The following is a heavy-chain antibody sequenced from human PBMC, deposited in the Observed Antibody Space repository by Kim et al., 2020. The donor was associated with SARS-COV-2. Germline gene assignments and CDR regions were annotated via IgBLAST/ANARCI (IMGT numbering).Heavy chain of an antibody. J-gene: IGHJ3*02. Sequence: GGSLRLSCAASGFTFSSYEMNWVRQAPGKGLEWVSYISSSGSTIYYADSVKGRFTISRDNAKNSLYLQMNSLRAEDTAVYYCAREMPAWLLDAFDIWGQGTMVTVSS. V-gene: IGHV3-48*03. CDR1: GFTFSSYE. CDR3: AREMPAWLLDAFDI. D-gene: IGHD3-22*01. CDR2: ISSSGSTI.